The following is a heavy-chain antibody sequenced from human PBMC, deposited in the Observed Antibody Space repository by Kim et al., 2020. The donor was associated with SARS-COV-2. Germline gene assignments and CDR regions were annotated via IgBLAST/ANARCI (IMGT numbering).Heavy chain of an antibody. V-gene: IGHV3-7*03. CDR1: GFTFSSYW. CDR2: IKQDGSEK. D-gene: IGHD3-3*01. CDR3: ARYYDFWSGYYMASFSYFDY. J-gene: IGHJ4*02. Sequence: GGSLRLSCAASGFTFSSYWMSWVRQAPGKGLEWVANIKQDGSEKYYVDSVKGRFTISRDNAKNSLYLQMNSLRAEDTAVYYCARYYDFWSGYYMASFSYFDYWGQGTLVTVSS.